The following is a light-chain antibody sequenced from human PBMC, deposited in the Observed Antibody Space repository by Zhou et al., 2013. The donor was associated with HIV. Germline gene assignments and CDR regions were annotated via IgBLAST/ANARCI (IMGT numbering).Light chain of an antibody. CDR2: AAS. CDR1: QSISSY. J-gene: IGKJ1*01. CDR3: QQSYITPPRT. V-gene: IGKV1-39*01. Sequence: DIQMTQSPSFLSASVGDRVTITCRASQSISSYLNWYQQKPGKAPKLLIYAASSLQSGVPSRFSGSGSGTDFTLTISSLQPEDFATYYCQQSYITPPRTFGQGT.